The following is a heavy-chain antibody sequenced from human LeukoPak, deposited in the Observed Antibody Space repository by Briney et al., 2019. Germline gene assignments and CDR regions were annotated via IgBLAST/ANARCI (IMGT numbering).Heavy chain of an antibody. D-gene: IGHD5-18*01. CDR3: AKDGENSYGYEFDY. Sequence: GGSLRLSCAASGFTFSSYAMSWVRQAPGKGLEWVSAISGSGGSTYYADSVKGRFTISRDNSKNTLYLRMNSLRAEDTAVYYCAKDGENSYGYEFDYWGQGTLVTVSS. V-gene: IGHV3-23*01. CDR2: ISGSGGST. J-gene: IGHJ4*02. CDR1: GFTFSSYA.